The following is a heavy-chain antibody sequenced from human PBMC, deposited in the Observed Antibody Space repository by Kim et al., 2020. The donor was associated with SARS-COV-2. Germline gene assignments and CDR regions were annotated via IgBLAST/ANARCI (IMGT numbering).Heavy chain of an antibody. CDR2: IYYSGST. V-gene: IGHV4-39*07. D-gene: IGHD4-17*01. J-gene: IGHJ4*02. Sequence: SETLSLTCTVSGGSISSSSYYWGWIRQPPGKGLEWIGSIYYSGSTYYNPSLKSRVTISVDTSKNQFSLKLSSVTAADTAVYYCARVGDYGDFEGFFDYWGQGTLVTVSS. CDR3: ARVGDYGDFEGFFDY. CDR1: GGSISSSSYY.